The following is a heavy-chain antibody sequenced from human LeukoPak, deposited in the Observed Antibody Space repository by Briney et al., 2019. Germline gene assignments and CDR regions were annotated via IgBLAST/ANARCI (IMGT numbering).Heavy chain of an antibody. CDR2: IWYDGSDK. J-gene: IGHJ3*02. Sequence: GGSLRLSCAASGFTFYSYAMHWVRQAPGKGLEWVALIWYDGSDKYYADSVKGRFTISRDNSKNTVYLQMNNLRVEDTAVYYCTLPRTTVKAPDAFDIWGQGTMVTVSS. CDR1: GFTFYSYA. CDR3: TLPRTTVKAPDAFDI. D-gene: IGHD4-17*01. V-gene: IGHV3-33*01.